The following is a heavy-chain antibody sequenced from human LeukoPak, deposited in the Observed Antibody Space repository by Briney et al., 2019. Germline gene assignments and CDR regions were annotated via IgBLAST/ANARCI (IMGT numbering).Heavy chain of an antibody. CDR1: GFTFSSYA. J-gene: IGHJ4*02. CDR3: AKHDPSGSLVARRYFEY. D-gene: IGHD6-6*01. CDR2: ISGSGGNT. V-gene: IGHV3-23*01. Sequence: GGSLRLFCAASGFTFSSYAMSWVRQAPGKGLEWVSAISGSGGNTYYADSVKGRFTISRDNSKNTLYLQMNSLRAEDTAVYFCAKHDPSGSLVARRYFEYWGQGTLVTVSS.